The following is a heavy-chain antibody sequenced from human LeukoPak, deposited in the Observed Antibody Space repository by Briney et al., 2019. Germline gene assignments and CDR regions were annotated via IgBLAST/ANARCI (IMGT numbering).Heavy chain of an antibody. CDR1: GFTFDDYA. CDR2: ISYDGSNK. V-gene: IGHV3-30-3*01. CDR3: AKGAFSSSWSVDY. J-gene: IGHJ4*02. D-gene: IGHD6-13*01. Sequence: TGGSLRLSCAASGFTFDDYAMHWVRQAPGKGLEWVAVISYDGSNKYYADSVKGRFTISRDNSKNTLYLQMNSLRAEDTAVYYCAKGAFSSSWSVDYWGQGTLVTVSS.